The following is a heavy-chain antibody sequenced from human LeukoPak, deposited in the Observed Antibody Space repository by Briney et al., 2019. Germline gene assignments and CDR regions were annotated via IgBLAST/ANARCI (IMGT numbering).Heavy chain of an antibody. CDR2: LTGRGDTT. CDR3: ARDLWELQSAFDL. V-gene: IGHV3-23*01. D-gene: IGHD1-26*01. Sequence: SGGSLRLSCAASGFTFDTYAMAWVRQAPGKGLQWVSTLTGRGDTTYYAESVKGRFTISRDNSKNTVYLQMNSLRVDDTAVYYCARDLWELQSAFDLWGQGTMVTVSS. J-gene: IGHJ3*01. CDR1: GFTFDTYA.